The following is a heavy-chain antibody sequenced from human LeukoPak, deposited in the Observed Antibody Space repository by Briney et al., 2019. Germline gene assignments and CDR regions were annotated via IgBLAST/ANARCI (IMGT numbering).Heavy chain of an antibody. D-gene: IGHD4-17*01. V-gene: IGHV4-59*01. CDR3: ARVGRDYGDYVYYFDY. Sequence: SETLSLTCTVSGGSISSYYWSWIRQPPGKGLEWIGYIYYSGSTNYNPSLKSRVTISVDTSKNQFSLKLSSVTAADTDVYYCARVGRDYGDYVYYFDYWGQGTLVTVSS. CDR1: GGSISSYY. J-gene: IGHJ4*02. CDR2: IYYSGST.